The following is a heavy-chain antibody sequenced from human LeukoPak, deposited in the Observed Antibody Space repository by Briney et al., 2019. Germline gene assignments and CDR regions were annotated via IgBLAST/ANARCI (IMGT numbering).Heavy chain of an antibody. J-gene: IGHJ6*02. CDR3: ASPGRDGYNYDYYGMDV. V-gene: IGHV1-69*04. CDR1: GGTFSSYA. D-gene: IGHD5-24*01. CDR2: IIPILGIA. Sequence: SVKVSCKASGGTFSSYAISWVRQAPGQGLEWMGRIIPILGIANYAQKFQGRVTITADKSTSTAYMELSSLRSEDTAVYYCASPGRDGYNYDYYGMDVWGQGTTVTVSS.